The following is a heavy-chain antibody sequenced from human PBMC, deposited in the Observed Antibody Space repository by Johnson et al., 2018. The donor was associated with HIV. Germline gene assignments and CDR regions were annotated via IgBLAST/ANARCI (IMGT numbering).Heavy chain of an antibody. CDR1: GFTFSSYA. CDR2: ISYDGSNK. D-gene: IGHD1-26*01. J-gene: IGHJ3*02. V-gene: IGHV3-30-3*01. Sequence: QVQLVESGGGVVQPGRSLRLSCAASGFTFSSYAMHWVRQAPGKGLEWVAVISYDGSNKYYADSVKGRFTISRDNSKNTLYLQMNSLRAEDTAVYYGARDRGSYYGDAFDIWGQGTMVTVSS. CDR3: ARDRGSYYGDAFDI.